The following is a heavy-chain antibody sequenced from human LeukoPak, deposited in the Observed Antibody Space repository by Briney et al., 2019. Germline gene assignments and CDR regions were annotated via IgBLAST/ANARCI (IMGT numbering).Heavy chain of an antibody. Sequence: SQTLKLTCTISGDSVSSNNVAWNRLTQSPSLGLKWLGRTYYRSKWYNDYAVSVKSRITINPDTSKNQFSLQLNSVTPEDTAVYYCARSIAARYDYWGQGTLVTVSS. J-gene: IGHJ4*02. CDR1: GDSVSSNNVA. CDR3: ARSIAARYDY. V-gene: IGHV6-1*01. D-gene: IGHD6-6*01. CDR2: TYYRSKWYN.